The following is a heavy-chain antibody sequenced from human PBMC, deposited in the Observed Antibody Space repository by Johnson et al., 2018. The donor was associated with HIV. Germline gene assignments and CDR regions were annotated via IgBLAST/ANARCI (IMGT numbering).Heavy chain of an antibody. CDR3: ARGGIAARIDAFDI. CDR2: ILYDGSNK. Sequence: QVQLVESGGGVVQPGRSLRLSCAASGFTFSSYGMHWVRQAPGKGLEWVAFILYDGSNKYYPGSVKGRFTISRENAKNSLYLQMNSLRAGDTAVYYCARGGIAARIDAFDIWGQGTMVTVSS. D-gene: IGHD6-6*01. J-gene: IGHJ3*02. CDR1: GFTFSSYG. V-gene: IGHV3-33*01.